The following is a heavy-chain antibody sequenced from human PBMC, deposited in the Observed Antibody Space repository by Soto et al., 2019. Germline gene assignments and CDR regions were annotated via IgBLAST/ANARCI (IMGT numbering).Heavy chain of an antibody. CDR2: ISYDGSNK. D-gene: IGHD3-10*01. J-gene: IGHJ6*02. CDR1: GFTFSSYG. V-gene: IGHV3-30*18. CDR3: AKRYGSGSYRDFNSYYGMDI. Sequence: GGSLRLSCAASGFTFSSYGMHWVRQAPGKGLEWVAVISYDGSNKYYAGSVKGRFTISRDNSKNTLSLEMSNLRADDTAVYYCAKRYGSGSYRDFNSYYGMDIWGQGTSVTVSS.